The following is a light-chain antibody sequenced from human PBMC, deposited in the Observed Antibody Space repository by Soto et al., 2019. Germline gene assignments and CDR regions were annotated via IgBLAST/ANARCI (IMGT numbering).Light chain of an antibody. V-gene: IGLV1-44*01. CDR2: SNN. CDR3: SAWADSLYGPV. Sequence: QSVLTQPPSASGTPGQRVSIYCSGGSSNLGSNPVNWYLHLPGTAPKLLIYSNNQRPSGVPDRFSGSKSGTSASLAISGLQSEDEADYFCSAWADSLYGPVFGGGTKLPVL. CDR1: SSNLGSNP. J-gene: IGLJ2*01.